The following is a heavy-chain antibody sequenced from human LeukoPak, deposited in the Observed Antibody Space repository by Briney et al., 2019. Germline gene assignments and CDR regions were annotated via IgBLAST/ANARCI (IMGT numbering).Heavy chain of an antibody. CDR2: ISGIGGTT. CDR3: AKSFGWNYGPLEH. CDR1: GFIFSNYA. D-gene: IGHD1-7*01. V-gene: IGHV3-23*01. Sequence: GGSLRLSCAASGFIFSNYAMSWVRQGPGKGLQWVAGISGIGGTTDYADSVKGRFTISRDNSNNTLYLQMNSLRADDTAGYFCAKSFGWNYGPLEHWGQGSLVTVSS. J-gene: IGHJ5*02.